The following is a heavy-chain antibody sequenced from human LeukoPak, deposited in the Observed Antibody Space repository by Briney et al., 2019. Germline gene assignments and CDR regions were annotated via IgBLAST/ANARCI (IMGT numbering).Heavy chain of an antibody. Sequence: SETLSLTCTVSGGSISSYYRSWVRQPPGKGLEWVGYIYYSGSTNYNPSLRSRVTISVDTAKNQFSLKLSSVTAADTAVYYCARGSVAGTRGLSEFDYWGQGTLVTVSS. CDR2: IYYSGST. D-gene: IGHD6-19*01. CDR3: ARGSVAGTRGLSEFDY. CDR1: GGSISSYY. V-gene: IGHV4-59*01. J-gene: IGHJ4*02.